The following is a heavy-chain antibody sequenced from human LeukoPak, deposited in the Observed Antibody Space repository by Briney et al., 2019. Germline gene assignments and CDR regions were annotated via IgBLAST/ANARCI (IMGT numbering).Heavy chain of an antibody. CDR3: ARGALIPDF. CDR1: GFTFSSYS. CDR2: ISKSDGST. D-gene: IGHD2-21*01. Sequence: GGSLRLSCAASGFTFSSYSMSWVRQAPGKGLAWVSSISKSDGSTYYADSVKGRFTISRDNSKNTVYLHMDSLRVEDTAIYYCARGALIPDFRGQGTLVTVSS. J-gene: IGHJ4*02. V-gene: IGHV3-23*01.